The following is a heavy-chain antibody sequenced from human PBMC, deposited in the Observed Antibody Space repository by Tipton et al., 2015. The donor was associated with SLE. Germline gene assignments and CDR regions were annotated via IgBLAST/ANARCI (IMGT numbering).Heavy chain of an antibody. V-gene: IGHV4-59*11. CDR3: ARGSPGRSEGHYKDYHYGIDV. Sequence: TLSLTCTVSGAPTTSHYWSWIRQPPGKGLEWIGYMYYTGGSKYNPSLKSRVTISVDTSKNQFSLKLISVAAADTAVYYCARGSPGRSEGHYKDYHYGIDVWGQGTTVTVSS. CDR1: GAPTTSHY. J-gene: IGHJ6*02. D-gene: IGHD3-9*01. CDR2: MYYTGGS.